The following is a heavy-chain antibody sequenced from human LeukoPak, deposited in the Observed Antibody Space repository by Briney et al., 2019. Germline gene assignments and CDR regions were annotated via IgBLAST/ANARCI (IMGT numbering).Heavy chain of an antibody. D-gene: IGHD5-24*01. CDR1: GDRVSSNSAA. CDR3: AREVEPYYYGMDV. V-gene: IGHV6-1*01. Sequence: SQTLSLTCAISGDRVSSNSAAWNWIRQSSSRGLEWLGRTYYRSKWYNDYAVSVKSRITINPDTSKNQFSLQLNSVTPEDTAVYYCAREVEPYYYGMDVWGQGTTVTVSS. J-gene: IGHJ6*02. CDR2: TYYRSKWYN.